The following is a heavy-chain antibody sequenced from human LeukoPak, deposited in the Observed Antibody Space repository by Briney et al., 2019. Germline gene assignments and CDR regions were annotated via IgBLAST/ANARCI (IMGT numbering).Heavy chain of an antibody. CDR2: ADHTGST. D-gene: IGHD6-19*01. CDR3: ATVRKQWLPHYYYYYYMDV. J-gene: IGHJ6*03. Sequence: SETLSLTCSVSDDSITMYYWTWIRQPPGKGLEWIGYADHTGSTNYNPSLKSRVTISVDTSKNQFSLKLSSVTAADTAVYYCATVRKQWLPHYYYYYYMDVWGKGTTVTVSS. CDR1: DDSITMYY. V-gene: IGHV4-59*12.